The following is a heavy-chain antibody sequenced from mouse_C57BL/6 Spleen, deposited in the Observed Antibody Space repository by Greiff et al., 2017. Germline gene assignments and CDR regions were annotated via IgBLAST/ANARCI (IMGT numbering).Heavy chain of an antibody. CDR2: IYPRDGST. Sequence: VPLQPSGPELVEPGASVELSFKASGYTFPSSDIXWVKQRPGQGLEWIGWIYPRDGSTKYNEKCKGKATLTVDTSSSTAYMELHSLTSEDSAVYFCARTGTHAMDYWGQGTSVTVSS. CDR3: ARTGTHAMDY. D-gene: IGHD4-1*01. J-gene: IGHJ4*01. CDR1: GYTFPSSD. V-gene: IGHV1-85*01.